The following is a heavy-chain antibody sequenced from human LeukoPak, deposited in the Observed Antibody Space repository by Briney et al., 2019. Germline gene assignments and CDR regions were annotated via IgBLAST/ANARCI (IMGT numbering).Heavy chain of an antibody. Sequence: PGGSLRLSCAASGFTFSSYSMNWVRQAPGKGLEWVSYISSSGGTIYYTDSVKGQFTISRDNAKNSLYPQMNSLRAEDTAVYYCARGTYGDYDYWGQGTLVTVSS. CDR2: ISSSGGTI. D-gene: IGHD4-17*01. J-gene: IGHJ4*02. CDR1: GFTFSSYS. CDR3: ARGTYGDYDY. V-gene: IGHV3-48*04.